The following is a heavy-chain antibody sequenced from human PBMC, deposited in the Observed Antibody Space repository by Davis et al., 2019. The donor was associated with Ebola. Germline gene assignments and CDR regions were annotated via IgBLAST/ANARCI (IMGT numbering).Heavy chain of an antibody. V-gene: IGHV1-69*04. J-gene: IGHJ6*02. D-gene: IGHD2-21*02. CDR2: IIPILGIA. CDR3: ARGRGIVVVTATLYYYYGMDV. Sequence: AASVKVSCKASGGTFSSYAISWVRQAPGQGLEWMGTIIPILGIANYAQKFQGRVTITADKSTSTAYMELSSLRSEDTAVYYCARGRGIVVVTATLYYYYGMDVWGQGTTVTVSS. CDR1: GGTFSSYA.